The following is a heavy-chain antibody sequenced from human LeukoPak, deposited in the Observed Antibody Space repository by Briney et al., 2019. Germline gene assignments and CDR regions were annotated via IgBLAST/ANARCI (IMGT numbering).Heavy chain of an antibody. CDR2: ISGSGGST. V-gene: IGHV3-23*01. J-gene: IGHJ4*02. Sequence: GGSLRLSCAASGFTFSSYAMSWVRQAPGKGLEWVSAISGSGGSTYYADSVKGRFTISRDNSKNTLYLQMNSLRAEDTAVYYCAKHYDILTGYYTYFDHWGQGTLVTVSS. CDR3: AKHYDILTGYYTYFDH. D-gene: IGHD3-9*01. CDR1: GFTFSSYA.